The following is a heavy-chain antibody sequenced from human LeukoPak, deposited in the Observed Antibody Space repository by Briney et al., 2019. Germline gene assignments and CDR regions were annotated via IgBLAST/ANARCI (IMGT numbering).Heavy chain of an antibody. V-gene: IGHV3-7*01. CDR2: IKQDGSEK. Sequence: GGSLRLSCAASGFTFDDYAMHWVRQAPGKGLEWVANIKQDGSEKYYVDSVKGRFTISRDNAKNSLYLQMNSLRAEDTAVYYCARRAAADIWGQGTMVTGSS. CDR3: ARRAAADI. CDR1: GFTFDDYA. D-gene: IGHD6-13*01. J-gene: IGHJ3*02.